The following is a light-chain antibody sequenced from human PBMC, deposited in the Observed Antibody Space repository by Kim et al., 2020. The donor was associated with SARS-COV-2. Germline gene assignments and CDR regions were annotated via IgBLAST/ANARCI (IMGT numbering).Light chain of an antibody. J-gene: IGKJ2*01. V-gene: IGKV3-20*01. CDR3: WQHCSSSLNT. CDR2: GTS. CDR1: QSIASSY. Sequence: EIVLTQSPGTLSLSPGERATLSCRASQSIASSYLAWYQQKPGQAPRLLIYGTSSRATGIPDRFSGSGSGTDFTLIISRLEAADSAVYYCWQHCSSSLNTFGQGTKLEI.